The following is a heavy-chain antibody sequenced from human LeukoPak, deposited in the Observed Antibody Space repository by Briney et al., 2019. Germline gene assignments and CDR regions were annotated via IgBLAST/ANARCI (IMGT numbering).Heavy chain of an antibody. D-gene: IGHD3-10*01. CDR1: GYTFTGYY. CDR2: INPSVGSA. CDR3: ARDVSQGSGSYRNQAFDY. J-gene: IGHJ4*02. V-gene: IGHV1-46*01. Sequence: ASVKVSCKASGYTFTGYYVHWVRQAPGQGLEWMGIINPSVGSANYAQKFQGRVTMTRDTSTSTVYMELSSLRSEDTAVYYCARDVSQGSGSYRNQAFDYWGQGTLVTVSS.